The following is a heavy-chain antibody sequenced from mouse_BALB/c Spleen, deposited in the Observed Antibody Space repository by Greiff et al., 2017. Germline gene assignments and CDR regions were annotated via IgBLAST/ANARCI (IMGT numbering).Heavy chain of an antibody. CDR2: INPSTGYT. CDR1: GYTFTSYW. D-gene: IGHD4-1*01. V-gene: IGHV1-7*01. J-gene: IGHJ2*01. CDR3: ANAGLGHYFDD. Sequence: QVQLKQSGAELAKPGASVKMSCKASGYTFTSYWMHWVKQRPGQGLEWIGYINPSTGYTEYNQKFKDKATLTADKSSSTAYMQLSSLTSEDSAVYYCANAGLGHYFDDWGQGTTLTVSS.